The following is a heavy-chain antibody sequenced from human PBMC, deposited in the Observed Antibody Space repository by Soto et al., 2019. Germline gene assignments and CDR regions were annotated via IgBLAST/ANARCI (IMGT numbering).Heavy chain of an antibody. V-gene: IGHV3-23*01. Sequence: GGSLRLSCGTSGFTFANYAMGWVRQAPGKGLECVSGISGSGGSTYYADSVKGRFTISRDNSKNTLYLQMNSLRAEDTAVYYCAKIYSGYGPQKAFDIWGQGTMVTVSS. D-gene: IGHD5-12*01. CDR3: AKIYSGYGPQKAFDI. J-gene: IGHJ3*02. CDR2: ISGSGGST. CDR1: GFTFANYA.